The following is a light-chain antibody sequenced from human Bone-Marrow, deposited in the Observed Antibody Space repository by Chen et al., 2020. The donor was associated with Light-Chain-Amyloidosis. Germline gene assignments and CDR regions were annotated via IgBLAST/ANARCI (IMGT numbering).Light chain of an antibody. CDR3: QVWDRSSDRPV. CDR1: NIGSTR. Sequence: SYVLTQPSSVSVAPGQTATIACGGNNIGSTRVHWYQQTPGQAPLLVVYDDSDRPSGIPERLSGCNSGNTATLTISWVEAGDEADYYCQVWDRSSDRPVFGGGTKLTVL. CDR2: DDS. V-gene: IGLV3-21*02. J-gene: IGLJ3*02.